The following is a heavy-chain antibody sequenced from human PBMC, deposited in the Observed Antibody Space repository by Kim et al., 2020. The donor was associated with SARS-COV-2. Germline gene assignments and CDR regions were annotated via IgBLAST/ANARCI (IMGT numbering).Heavy chain of an antibody. J-gene: IGHJ6*02. V-gene: IGHV1-69*04. Sequence: PSVKVSCKASGGTFSSYTISWVRQAPGQGLEWMGRIIPILGIANYAQKFQGRVTITADKSTSTAYMELSSLRSEDTAVYYCARDYDYYGSGSYPTYYYYGMDVWGQGTTVTVSS. D-gene: IGHD3-10*01. CDR1: GGTFSSYT. CDR2: IIPILGIA. CDR3: ARDYDYYGSGSYPTYYYYGMDV.